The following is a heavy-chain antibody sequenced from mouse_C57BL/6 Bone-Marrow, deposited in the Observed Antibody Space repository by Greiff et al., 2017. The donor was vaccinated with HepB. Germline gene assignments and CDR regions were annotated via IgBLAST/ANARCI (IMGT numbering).Heavy chain of an antibody. CDR2: IDPENGDT. V-gene: IGHV14-4*01. J-gene: IGHJ4*01. Sequence: VQLQQSGAELVRPGASVKLSCTASGFNIKDDYMHWVKQRPEQGLEWIGWIDPENGDTEYASKFQGKATITADTSSNTAYLQLSSLTSEDTDVYYCTTWGGYAMDYWGQGTSVTVSS. CDR3: TTWGGYAMDY. CDR1: GFNIKDDY.